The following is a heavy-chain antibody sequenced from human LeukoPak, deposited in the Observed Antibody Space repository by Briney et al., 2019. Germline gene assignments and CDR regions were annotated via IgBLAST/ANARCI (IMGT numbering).Heavy chain of an antibody. D-gene: IGHD5-18*01. CDR2: INPNSGGT. CDR3: ASDRGYSYGYPLSFDY. J-gene: IGHJ4*02. Sequence: GASVKVSCKASGYTFTGYYMHWVRQAPGQGLEWMGWINPNSGGTNYAQKFQGRVTMTRDTSISTAYMELSRLRSDDTAVYYCASDRGYSYGYPLSFDYWGQGTLVTVS. V-gene: IGHV1-2*02. CDR1: GYTFTGYY.